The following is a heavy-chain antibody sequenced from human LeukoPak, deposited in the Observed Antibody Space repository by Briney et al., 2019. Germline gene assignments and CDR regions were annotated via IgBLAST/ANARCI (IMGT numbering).Heavy chain of an antibody. J-gene: IGHJ3*02. D-gene: IGHD5-18*01. CDR3: AKSAMELGAFDI. Sequence: PGRSLRLSCAASGFTFSSYGMHWVRQAPGKGLEWVAVISYDGSNKYYADSVKGRFTISRDNSKNSLYLQMNSLRAEDTALYYCAKSAMELGAFDIWGQGTMVTVSS. CDR2: ISYDGSNK. CDR1: GFTFSSYG. V-gene: IGHV3-30*18.